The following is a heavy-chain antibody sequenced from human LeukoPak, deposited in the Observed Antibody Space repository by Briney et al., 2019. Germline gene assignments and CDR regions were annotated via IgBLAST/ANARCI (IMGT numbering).Heavy chain of an antibody. CDR2: IYSGGST. CDR1: GFTVSSNY. D-gene: IGHD6-19*01. CDR3: ARGYSGWDDAFDI. J-gene: IGHJ3*02. Sequence: PGGSLRLSCAASGFTVSSNYMSWVRQAPGKGLEWVSVIYSGGSTYYADSVKGRFTISRDNSKNTLYLQMNSLRAEDTAVYYCARGYSGWDDAFDIWGQGTMVTVSS. V-gene: IGHV3-53*01.